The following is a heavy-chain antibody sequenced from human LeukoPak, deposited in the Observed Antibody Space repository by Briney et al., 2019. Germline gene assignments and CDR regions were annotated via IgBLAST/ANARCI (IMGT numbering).Heavy chain of an antibody. CDR2: ISWNSGSI. J-gene: IGHJ4*02. CDR3: AKGDMITFGGVIVS. Sequence: GRSLRLSCAASGFTFDDYAMHWVRQAPGKGLEWVSGISWNSGSIGYADSVKGRFTISRDNAKNSLYLQMNSLRAEDTALYYCAKGDMITFGGVIVSWGQGTLVTVSS. D-gene: IGHD3-16*02. CDR1: GFTFDDYA. V-gene: IGHV3-9*01.